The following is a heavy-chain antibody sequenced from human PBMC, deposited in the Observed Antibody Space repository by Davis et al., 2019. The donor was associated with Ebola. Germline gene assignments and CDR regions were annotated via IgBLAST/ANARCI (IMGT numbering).Heavy chain of an antibody. J-gene: IGHJ4*02. V-gene: IGHV3-30-3*01. Sequence: GESLKISCAASGFTFSSYAMHWVRQAPGKGLEWVAVISYDGSNKYYADSVKGRFTISRDNAKNSLYLQMNSLRAEDTAVYYCARDSGYERPVDYWGQGTLVTVSS. CDR1: GFTFSSYA. CDR2: ISYDGSNK. CDR3: ARDSGYERPVDY. D-gene: IGHD5-12*01.